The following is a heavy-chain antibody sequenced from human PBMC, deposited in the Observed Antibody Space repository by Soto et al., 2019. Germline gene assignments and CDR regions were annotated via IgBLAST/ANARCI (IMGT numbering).Heavy chain of an antibody. J-gene: IGHJ6*02. CDR1: GYRYTTDW. CDR2: IHPGESDT. V-gene: IGHV5-51*01. Sequence: AESLNLACTSDGYRYTTDWIAWGREGPGKGLEWMGSIHPGESDTRYSPSFQGQVTISADRSITTAYLQWSSLKASDTAMYYCARHEATYYNFYGMDVWGQGTTVTVSS. CDR3: ARHEATYYNFYGMDV.